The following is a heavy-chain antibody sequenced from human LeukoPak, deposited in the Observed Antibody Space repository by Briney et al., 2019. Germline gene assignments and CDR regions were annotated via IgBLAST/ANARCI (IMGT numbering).Heavy chain of an antibody. J-gene: IGHJ3*02. CDR2: ISSSSSYI. CDR1: GFTFSSYS. V-gene: IGHV3-21*01. CDR3: ARGPIIVMVTAMGDDAFDI. Sequence: PGGSLRLSCAASGFTFSSYSMNWVRQAPGKGLEWVSSISSSSSYIYYADSVKGRFTISRDNAKNSLYLQMNSLRAEDTAVYYCARGPIIVMVTAMGDDAFDIWGQGTMVTVSS. D-gene: IGHD2-21*02.